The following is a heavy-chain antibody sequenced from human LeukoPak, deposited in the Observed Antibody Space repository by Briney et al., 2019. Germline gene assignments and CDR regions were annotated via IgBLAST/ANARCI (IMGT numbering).Heavy chain of an antibody. V-gene: IGHV1-2*02. CDR3: ASGSLPHMLGFGELPNDY. CDR2: NNPISGST. Sequence: ASVKVSCKASGYTFTGYYMHWVRQAPGQGLEWMGWNNPISGSTNYAQKFQGRVTMTRDTSISTAYRELSRLRSEDTAVYYCASGSLPHMLGFGELPNDYGGQGNLVIVS. D-gene: IGHD3-10*01. CDR1: GYTFTGYY. J-gene: IGHJ4*02.